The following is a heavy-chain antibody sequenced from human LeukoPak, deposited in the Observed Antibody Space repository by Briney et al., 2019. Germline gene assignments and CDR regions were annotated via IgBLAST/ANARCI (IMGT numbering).Heavy chain of an antibody. D-gene: IGHD6-19*01. CDR1: GGSISSSSYY. J-gene: IGHJ4*02. Sequence: SETLSLTCTVSGGSISSSSYYWGWIRQPPGKGLEWIGSIYYSGSTYYNPSLKSRVTISVDTSKNQFSLKLSSVTAADTAVYYCARLGSSGWHNPFDYWGQGTLVTVSS. CDR3: ARLGSSGWHNPFDY. V-gene: IGHV4-39*01. CDR2: IYYSGST.